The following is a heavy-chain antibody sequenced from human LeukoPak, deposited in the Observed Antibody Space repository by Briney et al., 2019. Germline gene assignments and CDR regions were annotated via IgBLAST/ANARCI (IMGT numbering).Heavy chain of an antibody. J-gene: IGHJ5*02. D-gene: IGHD6-13*01. CDR2: VYSSGKT. CDR3: ARGIPTTLSHIRFDP. V-gene: IGHV4-39*07. CDR1: GAPIPYSGPDY. Sequence: SETLSLTCTVAGAPIPYSGPDYWSWIRQPTGKRLEYICSVYSSGKTYYNPSLQTPFTVSLHRSRYHCSLNLCSSTAAETAVYYCARGIPTTLSHIRFDPWGQGTVVSVSS.